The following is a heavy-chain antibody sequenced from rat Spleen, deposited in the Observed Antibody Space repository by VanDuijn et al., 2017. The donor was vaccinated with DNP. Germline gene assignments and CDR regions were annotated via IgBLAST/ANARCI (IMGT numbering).Heavy chain of an antibody. CDR3: AKDAFDY. V-gene: IGHV5-17*01. CDR1: GFTFSDFA. J-gene: IGHJ2*01. Sequence: EVHLVESGGGSVQPGRSLKLSCAASGFTFSDFAMAWVRQVPKKGLEWVAIVSHSDGITYYPDSVKGRFTISRDNSKSSLYLQMNSLKSEDTATYYCAKDAFDYWGQGVMVTVSS. CDR2: VSHSDGIT.